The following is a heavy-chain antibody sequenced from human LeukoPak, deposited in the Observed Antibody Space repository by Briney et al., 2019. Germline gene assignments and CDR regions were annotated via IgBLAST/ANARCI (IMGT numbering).Heavy chain of an antibody. V-gene: IGHV1-2*04. CDR1: GYTFTGYY. Sequence: ASVKVSCKASGYTFTGYYIHWVRQAPGQGLEWMGWINPNNGGTNYAQKFQGWVTMTRDTSISTAYMELNRLRSDDTAVYYCARDYSNYVLHGMDVWGQGTTVTVSS. D-gene: IGHD4-11*01. CDR2: INPNNGGT. CDR3: ARDYSNYVLHGMDV. J-gene: IGHJ6*02.